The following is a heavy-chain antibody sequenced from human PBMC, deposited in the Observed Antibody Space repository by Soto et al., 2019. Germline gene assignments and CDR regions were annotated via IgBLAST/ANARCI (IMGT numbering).Heavy chain of an antibody. CDR3: ARGGEAGNDYYYYYGMDV. J-gene: IGHJ6*02. D-gene: IGHD3-16*01. Sequence: PGGSLRLSCAASGFTVSSNYMSWVRQAPGKGLEWVSVIYSGGSAYYADSVKGRFTISRDNSKNTLYLQMNSLRAEDTAVYYCARGGEAGNDYYYYYGMDVWGQGTTVTVSS. CDR1: GFTVSSNY. V-gene: IGHV3-53*01. CDR2: IYSGGSA.